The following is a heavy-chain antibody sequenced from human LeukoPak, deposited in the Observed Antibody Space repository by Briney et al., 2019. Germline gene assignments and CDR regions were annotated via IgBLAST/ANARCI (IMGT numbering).Heavy chain of an antibody. V-gene: IGHV1-69*04. CDR1: GGTFSSYA. CDR2: IIPILGIA. J-gene: IGHJ3*02. Sequence: GASVKVSCTASGGTFSSYAISWVRQAPGQGLEWMGRIIPILGIANYAQKFQGRVTITADKSTSTAYMELSSLRSEDTAVYYCARDPEGDAFDIWGQGTMVTVSS. D-gene: IGHD1-14*01. CDR3: ARDPEGDAFDI.